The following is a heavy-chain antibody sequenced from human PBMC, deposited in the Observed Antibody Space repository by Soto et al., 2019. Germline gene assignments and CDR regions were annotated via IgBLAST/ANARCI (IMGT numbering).Heavy chain of an antibody. CDR3: VKDFGSGYLQVGADL. V-gene: IGHV3-30*18. Sequence: GGSLRLSCRASGFAFSSRGMHWVRQAPGKGLGWVALISYDGRNEKYAESLKGRFTISRDNSESTLYLQMDGLRPDDAAVYYCVKDFGSGYLQVGADLWGQGTQVTVSS. J-gene: IGHJ5*02. CDR1: GFAFSSRG. D-gene: IGHD2-15*01. CDR2: ISYDGRNE.